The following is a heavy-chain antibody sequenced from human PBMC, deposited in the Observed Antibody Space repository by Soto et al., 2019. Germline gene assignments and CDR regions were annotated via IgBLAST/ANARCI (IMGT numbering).Heavy chain of an antibody. D-gene: IGHD3-10*02. J-gene: IGHJ5*02. V-gene: IGHV4-30-2*01. CDR2: TYHSGST. CDR3: ASVPRP. Sequence: QLQLQESGSGLVKPSQTLSLTCAVSGGSMSSGGSSWSCIRQPPGTGREWIGYTYHSGSTYYNPSLTSRVAVSVARSKSQFSLKLSPVTAADTTVCYCASVPRPWGQGALVSVSS. CDR1: GGSMSSGGSS.